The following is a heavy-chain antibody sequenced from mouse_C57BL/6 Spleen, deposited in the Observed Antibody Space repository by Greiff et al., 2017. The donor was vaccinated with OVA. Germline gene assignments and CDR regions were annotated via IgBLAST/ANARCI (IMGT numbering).Heavy chain of an antibody. CDR3: ARRAYDYGGYYFDY. V-gene: IGHV1-50*01. Sequence: QVQLQQPGAELVKPGASVKLSCKASGYTFTSYWMQWVKQRPGQGLEWIGEIDPSDSYTNYNQKFKGKATLTVDTSSSTAYMQLSSLTSEDSAVYYCARRAYDYGGYYFDYWGQGTTLTVSS. J-gene: IGHJ2*01. D-gene: IGHD2-4*01. CDR1: GYTFTSYW. CDR2: IDPSDSYT.